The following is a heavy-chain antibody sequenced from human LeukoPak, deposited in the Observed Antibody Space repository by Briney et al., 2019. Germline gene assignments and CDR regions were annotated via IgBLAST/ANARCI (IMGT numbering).Heavy chain of an antibody. CDR3: ASDYYGDFSFDF. CDR2: IYSGGST. D-gene: IGHD4-17*01. J-gene: IGHJ4*02. Sequence: PGGSLRLSCAASGFTVSSNYMSWVRQAPGKGLEWVSVIYSGGSTYYADSVKGRFTISRDNSKNTLYLQMNSLRAEDTAVYYCASDYYGDFSFDFWGQGTLVTVSS. V-gene: IGHV3-66*01. CDR1: GFTVSSNY.